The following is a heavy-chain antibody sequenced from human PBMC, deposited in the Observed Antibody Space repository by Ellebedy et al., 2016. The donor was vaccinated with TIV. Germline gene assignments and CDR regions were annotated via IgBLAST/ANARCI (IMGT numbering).Heavy chain of an antibody. D-gene: IGHD1-14*01. V-gene: IGHV1-2*04. CDR3: ARAPDRNKWFDP. J-gene: IGHJ5*02. Sequence: AASVKVSCKASGGSFSSYAISWVRQPPGQGLDWMGWINPNSGGTNYVQKFQGWVTMTRDTSISTAYMELSRLRSDDTAVYYCARAPDRNKWFDPWGQGTLVTVSS. CDR2: INPNSGGT. CDR1: GGSFSSYA.